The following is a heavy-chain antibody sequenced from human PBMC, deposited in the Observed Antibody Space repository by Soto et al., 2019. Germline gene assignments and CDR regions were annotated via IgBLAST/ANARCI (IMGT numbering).Heavy chain of an antibody. J-gene: IGHJ5*02. D-gene: IGHD6-13*01. CDR2: IYYSGST. Sequence: PSETLSLTCTVSGGSISSGGYYWSWIRQHPGKGLEWIGYIYYSGSTYYNPSLKSRVTISVDTSKNQFSLKLSSVTAAGTAVYYCARVFSDSSSFFDPWGQGTLVTVSS. CDR3: ARVFSDSSSFFDP. V-gene: IGHV4-31*03. CDR1: GGSISSGGYY.